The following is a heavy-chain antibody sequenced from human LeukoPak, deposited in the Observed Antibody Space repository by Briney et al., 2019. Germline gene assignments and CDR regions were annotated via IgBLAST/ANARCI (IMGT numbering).Heavy chain of an antibody. V-gene: IGHV3-30*15. CDR3: TRRAARWQFDL. Sequence: GGSLRLSCAASGFTFSYYAMHWVRQAPGKGLEWVAVISNDGSNKYYPDSVKGRFTISRDHSKNTLYLQMSSLRAEDTALYYCTRRAARWQFDLWGRGTLLTVSS. CDR2: ISNDGSNK. CDR1: GFTFSYYA. D-gene: IGHD5-24*01. J-gene: IGHJ2*01.